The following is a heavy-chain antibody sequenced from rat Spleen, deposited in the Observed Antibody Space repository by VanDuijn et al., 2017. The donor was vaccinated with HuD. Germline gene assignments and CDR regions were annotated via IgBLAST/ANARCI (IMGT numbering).Heavy chain of an antibody. Sequence: EVQLVESDGGLVQPGRSLKLSCAASGFTFSDYYMAWVRQAPTKGLEWVATISSDGRRNYYRDSVKGRFTISRDNAKSSLYLQMDSLRSADTATYYCARRHYGYNSYFDYWGQGVMVTVSS. CDR3: ARRHYGYNSYFDY. V-gene: IGHV5-29*01. CDR2: ISSDGRRN. CDR1: GFTFSDYY. J-gene: IGHJ2*01. D-gene: IGHD1-9*01.